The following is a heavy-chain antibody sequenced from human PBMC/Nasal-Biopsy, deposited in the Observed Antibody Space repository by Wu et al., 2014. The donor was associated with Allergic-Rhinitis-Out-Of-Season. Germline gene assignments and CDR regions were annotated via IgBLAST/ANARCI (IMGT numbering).Heavy chain of an antibody. CDR3: ARVQGHCSGGGCYYDDAFDV. J-gene: IGHJ3*01. Sequence: LRLSCAASGFTFNNYAMHWVRQAPGKGLEWVAAISDDGVKKYYTDFVKGRFTISRDNSKNTVFLQVNSLRAEDTAVYYCARVQGHCSGGGCYYDDAFDVWG. V-gene: IGHV3-30*04. CDR2: ISDDGVKK. D-gene: IGHD2-15*01. CDR1: GFTFNNYA.